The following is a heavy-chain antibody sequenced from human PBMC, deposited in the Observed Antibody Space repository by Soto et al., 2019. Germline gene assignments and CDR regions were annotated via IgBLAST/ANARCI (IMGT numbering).Heavy chain of an antibody. Sequence: QVQLQQWGAGLLKPSETLSLTCAVYGGSFSGYYWSWIRQPPGKGLEWIGEINHSGSTNHNPSLKRRVTISVDTSKNQFSLKLSSVTAADTAVYYCARGGYYYGSGNWFDPWGQGTLVTVSS. V-gene: IGHV4-34*01. CDR1: GGSFSGYY. CDR3: ARGGYYYGSGNWFDP. J-gene: IGHJ5*02. CDR2: INHSGST. D-gene: IGHD3-10*01.